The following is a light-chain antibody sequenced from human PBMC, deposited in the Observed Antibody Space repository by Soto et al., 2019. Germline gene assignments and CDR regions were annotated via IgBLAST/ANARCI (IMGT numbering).Light chain of an antibody. Sequence: EIVMTQSPATLSVSPGERAILSCRASQSVSSNLAWYQQKPGQAPRLLIYGASTRATGIPARFSGSGSGTEFTLTISSLQSEDFAVYYCQQYNNFLFGQGTK. CDR3: QQYNNFL. J-gene: IGKJ1*01. V-gene: IGKV3-15*01. CDR1: QSVSSN. CDR2: GAS.